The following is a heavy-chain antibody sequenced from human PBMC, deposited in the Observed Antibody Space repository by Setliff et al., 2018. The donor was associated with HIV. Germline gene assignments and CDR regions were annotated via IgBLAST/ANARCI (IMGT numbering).Heavy chain of an antibody. D-gene: IGHD3-3*01. CDR1: GYTFTGYY. J-gene: IGHJ3*02. CDR2: FNPTTGGT. CDR3: GRDPFWSGYDAFDI. V-gene: IGHV1-2*02. Sequence: ASVKVSCKASGYTFTGYYRHWVRQAPGQGLEWMGWFNPTTGGTNFAQKCKGRVTMTRDTSISTAYMELSRLRSDDTAVYYCGRDPFWSGYDAFDIWGQGTMVTVSS.